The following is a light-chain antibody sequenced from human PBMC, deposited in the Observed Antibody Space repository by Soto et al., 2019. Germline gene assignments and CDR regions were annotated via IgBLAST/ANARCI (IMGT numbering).Light chain of an antibody. CDR2: EVS. V-gene: IGLV2-8*01. J-gene: IGLJ3*02. CDR1: SSDIGGYNY. CDR3: SSYAVSNLVV. Sequence: QSVLTQPPSASGSPGQSVTISCTGTSSDIGGYNYVSWYQQHPGKAPQLMIYEVSKRPSGVPDRFSGSKSGNTASLTVSGLQAEDEADYYCSSYAVSNLVVFGGGTKLTVL.